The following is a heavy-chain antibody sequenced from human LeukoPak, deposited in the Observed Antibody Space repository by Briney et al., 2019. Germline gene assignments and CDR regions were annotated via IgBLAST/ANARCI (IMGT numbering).Heavy chain of an antibody. Sequence: PGGSLRLSCAASGFTLSGSAMHWVRQASGKGLEWVGRIRSKANSYATAYAASVKGRFTISRDDSKNTAYLQMNSLKTEDTAVYYCTRMGYYDSSGRDAFDIWGQGTMVTVSS. D-gene: IGHD3-22*01. V-gene: IGHV3-73*01. CDR3: TRMGYYDSSGRDAFDI. CDR1: GFTLSGSA. CDR2: IRSKANSYAT. J-gene: IGHJ3*02.